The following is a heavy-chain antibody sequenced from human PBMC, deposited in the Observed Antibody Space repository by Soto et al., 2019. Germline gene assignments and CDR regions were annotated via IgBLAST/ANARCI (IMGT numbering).Heavy chain of an antibody. V-gene: IGHV3-23*01. CDR1: GFDFRIYA. Sequence: EVQLLESGGGLAQAGGSLRLSCAASGFDFRIYAMNWVRQAPGKGLEWVAVMSGDGTSWYYADSVRGRFTISRDNSKKTLYLQMNSLRAEDTAVYYCAKDLRPDGRYDFDYWGQGTLVTVSS. CDR2: MSGDGTSW. J-gene: IGHJ4*02. D-gene: IGHD1-26*01. CDR3: AKDLRPDGRYDFDY.